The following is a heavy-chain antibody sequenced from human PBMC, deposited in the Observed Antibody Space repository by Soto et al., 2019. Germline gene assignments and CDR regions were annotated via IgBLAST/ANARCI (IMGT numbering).Heavy chain of an antibody. J-gene: IGHJ6*02. Sequence: ASVKVSCKASGYTFTGYYMHWVRQAPGQGLEWLGWINPNSGGTNYAQKFQGWVTMTRDTSISTAYMELSRLRSDDTAVYYCARDRPMIYGDYVLDYYYGMDVWGQGTTVTVSS. CDR2: INPNSGGT. CDR3: ARDRPMIYGDYVLDYYYGMDV. D-gene: IGHD4-17*01. CDR1: GYTFTGYY. V-gene: IGHV1-2*04.